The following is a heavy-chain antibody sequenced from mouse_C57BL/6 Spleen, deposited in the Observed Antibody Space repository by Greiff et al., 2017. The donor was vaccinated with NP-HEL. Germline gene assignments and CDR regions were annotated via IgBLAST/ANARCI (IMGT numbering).Heavy chain of an antibody. CDR2: IYPGSGST. CDR1: GYTFTSYW. V-gene: IGHV1-55*01. D-gene: IGHD1-1*01. Sequence: QVQLQQPGAELVKPGASVKMSCKASGYTFTSYWITWVKQRPGQGLEWIGDIYPGSGSTNYNEKFKSKATLTVDTSSSTAYMQLSSLTSEDSAVYYCAREIFTTVVEGAWFAYWGQGTLVTVSA. J-gene: IGHJ3*01. CDR3: AREIFTTVVEGAWFAY.